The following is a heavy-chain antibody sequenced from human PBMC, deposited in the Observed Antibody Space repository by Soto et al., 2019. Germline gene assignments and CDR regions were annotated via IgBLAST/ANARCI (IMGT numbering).Heavy chain of an antibody. CDR1: GFTFKTFA. CDR3: AKRPGNTGSEPFDS. CDR2: ITGRGERT. D-gene: IGHD2-8*02. Sequence: VQLLESGGNLVQAGGSLRLSCAASGFTFKTFAMNWVRQALGKGPEWVSAITGRGERTYYADSVKGRFTISRDNSKNTLYLQMRNLRAEDTALYYCAKRPGNTGSEPFDSWGQGALVTVSS. J-gene: IGHJ4*02. V-gene: IGHV3-23*01.